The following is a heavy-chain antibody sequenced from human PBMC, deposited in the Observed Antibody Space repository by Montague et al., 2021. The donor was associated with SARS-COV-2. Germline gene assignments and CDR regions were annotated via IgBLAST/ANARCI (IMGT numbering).Heavy chain of an antibody. Sequence: SETLSLTCTISGGSVSPYYLRWIRQPPGKALERIGYMHYRGTNNYNPSLESRVTMSLDTSENQFSLKLTSVTAAETAVYFCARGRDERGYSFGYYYFDLWGQRTLVTVSS. CDR1: GGSVSPYY. D-gene: IGHD5-18*01. V-gene: IGHV4-59*02. J-gene: IGHJ4*02. CDR2: MHYRGTN. CDR3: ARGRDERGYSFGYYYFDL.